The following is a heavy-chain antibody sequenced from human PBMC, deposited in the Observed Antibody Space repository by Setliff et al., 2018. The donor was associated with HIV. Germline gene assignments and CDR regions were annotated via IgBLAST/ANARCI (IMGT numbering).Heavy chain of an antibody. Sequence: VASVKVSCKASGYTFSDYYMHWVRQAPGQGLEWMGWINSDSGGTNYAQRFQGRITMTRDTSTNTVYMELNKLRSDDTAVYYCARGKPIFGVNNWFDPWGQGTLVTVSS. CDR2: INSDSGGT. D-gene: IGHD3-3*01. CDR1: GYTFSDYY. J-gene: IGHJ5*02. V-gene: IGHV1-2*02. CDR3: ARGKPIFGVNNWFDP.